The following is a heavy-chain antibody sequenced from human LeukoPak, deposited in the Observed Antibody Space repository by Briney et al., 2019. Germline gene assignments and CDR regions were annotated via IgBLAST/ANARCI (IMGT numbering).Heavy chain of an antibody. CDR3: ARMFGSRGVTTFFDF. J-gene: IGHJ4*02. D-gene: IGHD4-17*01. CDR1: GFTFSSYA. V-gene: IGHV3-23*01. CDR2: ISGSGGST. Sequence: GGSLRLSCAASGFTFSSYAMSWVRQAPGKGLEWVSAISGSGGSTYYADSVKGRFTISRDNSKNTLYLQMNSLRVEDTAVYYCARMFGSRGVTTFFDFWGQGILVTVSS.